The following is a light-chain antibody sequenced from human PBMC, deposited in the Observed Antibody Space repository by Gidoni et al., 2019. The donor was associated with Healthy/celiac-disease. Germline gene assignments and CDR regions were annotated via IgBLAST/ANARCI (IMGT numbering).Light chain of an antibody. V-gene: IGKV4-1*01. J-gene: IGKJ1*01. CDR1: QSGLYSSNNTNY. Sequence: DIVMTQSPDSLAVSLGERATINCKSSQSGLYSSNNTNYLAWYQQKPGQPPKLLIYWASTRESGVPDRFSGSGSGTDFTLTISSLQAEDVAVYYCQQYYSTLTWTFGQGTKVEIK. CDR2: WAS. CDR3: QQYYSTLTWT.